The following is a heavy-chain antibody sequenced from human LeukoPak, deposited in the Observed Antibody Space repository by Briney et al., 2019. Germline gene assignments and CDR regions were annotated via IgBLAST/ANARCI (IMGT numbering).Heavy chain of an antibody. CDR1: GFTFSNYA. J-gene: IGHJ4*02. V-gene: IGHV3-7*03. CDR3: ARGGGGYVGFDY. CDR2: IKQDGSEK. Sequence: GGSLRLSCAASGFTFSNYAMSWVRQAPGKGLEWVANIKQDGSEKYYVDSVKGRFTISRDNAKNSLYLQMNSLRAEDTAVYHCARGGGGYVGFDYWGQGTLVTVSS. D-gene: IGHD5-12*01.